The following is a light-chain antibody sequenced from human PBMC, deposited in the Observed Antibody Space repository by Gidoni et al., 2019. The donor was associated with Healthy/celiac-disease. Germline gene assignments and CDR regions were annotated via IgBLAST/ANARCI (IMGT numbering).Light chain of an antibody. Sequence: EIVMTQSPATLSVSPGERATLSCRARQSVSSNLAWYQQKPGQAPRLLIYGASTRATAIPARFSGSGSGTEFTLTISSLQSEDFAVYSCQQYNNWPPRNTFGQGTKLEIK. CDR2: GAS. CDR3: QQYNNWPPRNT. J-gene: IGKJ2*01. CDR1: QSVSSN. V-gene: IGKV3-15*01.